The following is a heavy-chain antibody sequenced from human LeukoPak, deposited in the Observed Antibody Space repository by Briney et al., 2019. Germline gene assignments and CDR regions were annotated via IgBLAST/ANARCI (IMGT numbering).Heavy chain of an antibody. V-gene: IGHV1-69*13. CDR3: ARSNYYDSSGYGGYYYYYMDV. CDR1: GGTFSSYA. J-gene: IGHJ6*03. CDR2: IIPIFGTA. D-gene: IGHD3-22*01. Sequence: GASVKVSCKASGGTFSSYAISWVRQAPGQGLEWMGGIIPIFGTANYAQKFQGRVTITADESTSTAYMELSSLRSEDTAVYYCARSNYYDSSGYGGYYYYYMDVWGKGTTVTISS.